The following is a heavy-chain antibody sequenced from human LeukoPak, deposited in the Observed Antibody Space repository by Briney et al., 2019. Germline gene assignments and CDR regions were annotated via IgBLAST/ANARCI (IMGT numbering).Heavy chain of an antibody. CDR2: ISGRGAST. J-gene: IGHJ4*02. D-gene: IGHD1-26*01. Sequence: GGSLRLSCAASGFTFSSYAMSWVRQAPGKGLEWVSAISGRGASTYYADSVRGRFTISRDNSKDTLYLQMNSLRAEDTAVYYCAKIEVYSGTYRGFFESWGQGTLVTVSS. V-gene: IGHV3-23*01. CDR1: GFTFSSYA. CDR3: AKIEVYSGTYRGFFES.